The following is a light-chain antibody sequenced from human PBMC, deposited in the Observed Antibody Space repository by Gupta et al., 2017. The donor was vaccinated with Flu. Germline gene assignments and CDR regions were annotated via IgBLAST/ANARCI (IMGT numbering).Light chain of an antibody. CDR2: DVT. CDR3: SSCTSSSTLV. V-gene: IGLV2-14*01. CDR1: SSDIGSYKY. Sequence: SITISCTGTSSDIGSYKYVSWYQQHPGKAPQLLIYDVTNRPSGVSTRFSASKSGDTASLTISGLQDEDEADYYCSSCTSSSTLVFGGGTRLTVL. J-gene: IGLJ2*01.